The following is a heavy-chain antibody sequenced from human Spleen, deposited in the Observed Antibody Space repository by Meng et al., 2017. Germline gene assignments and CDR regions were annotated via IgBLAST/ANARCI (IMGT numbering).Heavy chain of an antibody. CDR3: AREGGPDKWFDP. J-gene: IGHJ5*02. Sequence: QCGAEVKRAGASVKVYCKAPGYSFSGYYIHWGRQAPGQGLEWMGWINPNGGATYSAQKFQGRVTMTRDTSISTAYMELSRLKFDDTAVYYCAREGGPDKWFDPWGQGTLVTVSS. CDR1: GYSFSGYY. D-gene: IGHD2-15*01. CDR2: INPNGGAT. V-gene: IGHV1-2*02.